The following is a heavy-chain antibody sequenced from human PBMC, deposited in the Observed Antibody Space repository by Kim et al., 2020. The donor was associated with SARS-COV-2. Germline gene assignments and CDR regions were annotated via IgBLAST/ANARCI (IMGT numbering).Heavy chain of an antibody. J-gene: IGHJ6*02. V-gene: IGHV3-23*01. Sequence: GGSLRLSCAASVFTFSSYAMSWVRQAPGKGLEWVSAISGSGGRSYYADSVKGRFTISRDNSKNTLYLQMNSLRAEDTAVYYCATSYYDFWSGSYYYYGMDVWGQGTTVTVSS. D-gene: IGHD3-3*01. CDR2: ISGSGGRS. CDR1: VFTFSSYA. CDR3: ATSYYDFWSGSYYYYGMDV.